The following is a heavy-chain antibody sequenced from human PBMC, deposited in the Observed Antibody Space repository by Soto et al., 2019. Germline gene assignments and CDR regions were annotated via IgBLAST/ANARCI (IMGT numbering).Heavy chain of an antibody. CDR1: GFTFDDYT. Sequence: EVQLVESRGVVVQPGGSLRLSCAASGFTFDDYTMHWVRQVPGKGLEWVSLISWDGGSTYYADSVKGRFTTSRDNSKNSLYLQMNSLRTEDTALYYCAKDSLPYDSSAYYFDYWGQGTLVTVSS. J-gene: IGHJ4*02. CDR3: AKDSLPYDSSAYYFDY. V-gene: IGHV3-43*01. D-gene: IGHD3-22*01. CDR2: ISWDGGST.